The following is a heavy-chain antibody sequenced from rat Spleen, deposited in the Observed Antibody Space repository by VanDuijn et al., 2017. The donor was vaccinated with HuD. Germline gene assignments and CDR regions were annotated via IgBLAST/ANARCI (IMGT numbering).Heavy chain of an antibody. D-gene: IGHD1-5*01. V-gene: IGHV2S8*01. J-gene: IGHJ2*01. Sequence: QVQLKESGPDLVQPSQTLSLTCTVSGFSLTSYGVSWVRQPPGKGLEWIAAISSGGSTYYNSVLKSRLSISRDTSKSQVFLKMNSLQTEDTAMYFCARSGTRGPDYWGQGVMVTVSS. CDR1: GFSLTSYG. CDR2: ISSGGST. CDR3: ARSGTRGPDY.